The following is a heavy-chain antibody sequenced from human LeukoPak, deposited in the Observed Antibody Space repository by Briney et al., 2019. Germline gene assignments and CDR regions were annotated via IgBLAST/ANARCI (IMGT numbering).Heavy chain of an antibody. CDR1: GFTFGDYG. CDR3: ARDIEPAGIMWDY. J-gene: IGHJ4*02. D-gene: IGHD6-13*01. V-gene: IGHV3-7*05. CDR2: INQDGSEK. Sequence: PGGSLRLSCTGSGFTFGDYGMSWVRQAPGKGLEWVANINQDGSEKYYVDSVKGRFTISRDNAKNSLYLQMNSLRAEDTAVYYCARDIEPAGIMWDYWGQGTLVTVSS.